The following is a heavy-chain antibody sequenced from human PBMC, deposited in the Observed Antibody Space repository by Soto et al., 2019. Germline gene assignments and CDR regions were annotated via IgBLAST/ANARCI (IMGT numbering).Heavy chain of an antibody. J-gene: IGHJ4*02. CDR2: IYYSGTT. CDR1: GDSITNYY. CDR3: ARLTGDY. V-gene: IGHV4-59*08. Sequence: QVQLQESGPRRVKPSETLSLTCSVSGDSITNYYWSWIRQPPGKGLEWVGNIYYSGTTNYNPSLKRRVAISMATSRNQFSLKVNSVTVADTAVYYCARLTGDYGGQGALVTVSS.